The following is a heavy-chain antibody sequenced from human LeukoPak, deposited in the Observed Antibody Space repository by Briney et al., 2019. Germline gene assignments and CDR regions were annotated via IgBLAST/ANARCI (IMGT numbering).Heavy chain of an antibody. J-gene: IGHJ4*02. CDR2: IYYSGST. CDR1: GGSISSGGYY. Sequence: SETLSLTCSVSGGSISSGGYYWSWIRQHPGKGLEWIGYIYYSGSTYYIPSLKSRVTISVDTSKNQFSLKLSSVTAADTGVYYCARVSLVRGRDYWGQGTLVTVSS. CDR3: ARVSLVRGRDY. D-gene: IGHD3-10*01. V-gene: IGHV4-31*03.